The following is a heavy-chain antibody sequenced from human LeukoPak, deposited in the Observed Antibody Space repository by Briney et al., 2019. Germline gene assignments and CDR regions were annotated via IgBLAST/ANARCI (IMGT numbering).Heavy chain of an antibody. Sequence: PGGSLRLSCAASGFTFDDYAMHWVRQAPGKGLEWVSGISWNSFSIVYADSVKGRFTISRDNAKNSLYLQMNSLRAEDTALYYCAKSSGNYLNYYYYMDVWGKGTTVTISS. D-gene: IGHD3-10*01. J-gene: IGHJ6*03. CDR1: GFTFDDYA. V-gene: IGHV3-9*01. CDR3: AKSSGNYLNYYYYMDV. CDR2: ISWNSFSI.